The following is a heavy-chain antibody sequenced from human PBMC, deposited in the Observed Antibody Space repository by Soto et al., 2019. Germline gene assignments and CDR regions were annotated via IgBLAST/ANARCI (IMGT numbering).Heavy chain of an antibody. J-gene: IGHJ6*03. D-gene: IGHD1-1*01. V-gene: IGHV3-21*01. CDR3: ASSPTGTTGPGTYYYYYYMDV. CDR2: ISSSSSYI. Sequence: GGSLRLSCAASGFTFSSYSMNWVRQAPGKGLEWVSSISSSSSYIYYADSVKGRFTISRDNAKNSLYLQMNSLRAEDTAVYYCASSPTGTTGPGTYYYYYYMDVWGKGTTVTVSS. CDR1: GFTFSSYS.